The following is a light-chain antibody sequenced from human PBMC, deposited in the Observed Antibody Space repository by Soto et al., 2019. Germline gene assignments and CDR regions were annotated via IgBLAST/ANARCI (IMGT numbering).Light chain of an antibody. CDR3: GAWDDSLRLYL. CDR2: DTN. Sequence: QTVVTQPPSVSAAPGQTVTISCSGTSSNIGGNYVSWYQQLPGAAPKLLIYDTNKRPSGIPERFFASKSGASATLAITGLQTGDEADYYCGAWDDSLRLYLFGTGTKLTVL. CDR1: SSNIGGNY. V-gene: IGLV1-51*01. J-gene: IGLJ1*01.